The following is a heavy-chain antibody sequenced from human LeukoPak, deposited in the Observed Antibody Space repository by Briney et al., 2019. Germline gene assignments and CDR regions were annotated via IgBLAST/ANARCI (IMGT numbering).Heavy chain of an antibody. V-gene: IGHV1-46*01. J-gene: IGHJ4*02. Sequence: ASVNVSCKASGYSFTSYYIHWVRQAPGQGLEWMGMINPNYGGTAYAQMFKGGVTLTRDTSTSTVYMELSSLKSEDTAVYFCARDQGRTADYVWGSYFDYWGQGALVTVSS. CDR2: INPNYGGT. CDR3: ARDQGRTADYVWGSYFDY. CDR1: GYSFTSYY. D-gene: IGHD3-16*01.